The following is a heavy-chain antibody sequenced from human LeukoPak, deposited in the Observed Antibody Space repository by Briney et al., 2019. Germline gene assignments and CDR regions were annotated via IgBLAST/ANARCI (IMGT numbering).Heavy chain of an antibody. Sequence: GGSLRLSCAASGFTVSSNHMSWVRQAPGKGLEWVSVIYSGGSTYHADSVKGRFNISRDISKNTLYLQMNSLRAEDTAVYYCARGTTTWDFDYWGQGTLVTVSS. CDR2: IYSGGST. CDR1: GFTVSSNH. CDR3: ARGTTTWDFDY. D-gene: IGHD1-1*01. V-gene: IGHV3-53*01. J-gene: IGHJ4*02.